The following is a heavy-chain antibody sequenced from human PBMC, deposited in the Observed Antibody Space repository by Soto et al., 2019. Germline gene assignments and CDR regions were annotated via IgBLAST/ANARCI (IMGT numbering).Heavy chain of an antibody. CDR2: ISGSGGST. V-gene: IGHV3-23*01. CDR1: GFTFSSYA. J-gene: IGHJ4*02. CDR3: ASLTVPTPADNFDY. Sequence: LRLSCAASGFTFSSYAMSWVRQAPGKGLEWVSAISGSGGSTYYADSVKGRFTISRDNSKNTLYLQMNSLRAEDTAVYYCASLTVPTPADNFDYWGQGTLVTVSS. D-gene: IGHD4-4*01.